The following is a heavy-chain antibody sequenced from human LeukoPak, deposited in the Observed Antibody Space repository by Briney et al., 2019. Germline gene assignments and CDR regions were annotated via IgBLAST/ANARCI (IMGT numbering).Heavy chain of an antibody. CDR2: IYYSGST. Sequence: SETLSLTCTVSGGSISSSSYYWGWIRQPPGKGLEWIGRIYYSGSTYYNPSLKSRVTISVDTSKNQFSLKLSSVTAADTAVYYCACPYSSGWLYYYYYGMDVWGQGTTVTVSS. D-gene: IGHD6-19*01. CDR3: ACPYSSGWLYYYYYGMDV. J-gene: IGHJ6*02. V-gene: IGHV4-39*01. CDR1: GGSISSSSYY.